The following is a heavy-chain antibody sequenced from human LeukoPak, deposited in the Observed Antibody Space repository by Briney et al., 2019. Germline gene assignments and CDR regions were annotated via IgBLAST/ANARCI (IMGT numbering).Heavy chain of an antibody. CDR1: GFTFSSYA. CDR2: ISGSGGST. CDR3: APGSAAPYGMDV. D-gene: IGHD6-13*01. Sequence: PGGSLRLSCAASGFTFSSYAMSWVRQAPGKGLEWASAISGSGGSTYYADSVKGRFTISRDNSKNTLYLQMNSLRAEDTAVYYCAPGSAAPYGMDVWGQGTTVTVSS. J-gene: IGHJ6*02. V-gene: IGHV3-23*01.